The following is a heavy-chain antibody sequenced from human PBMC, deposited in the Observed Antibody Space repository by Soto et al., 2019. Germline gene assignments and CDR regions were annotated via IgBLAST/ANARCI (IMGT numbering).Heavy chain of an antibody. CDR1: GGTFSSYT. CDR3: ARDPATVTTPHYCYGMDV. J-gene: IGHJ6*02. V-gene: IGHV1-69*08. CDR2: IIPILGIA. Sequence: QVQLVQSGAEVKKPGSSVKVSCKASGGTFSSYTISWVRQAPGQGLEWMGRIIPILGIANYAQKFQGRVTITADKSTSTAYMELSSLRSEDTAVYYCARDPATVTTPHYCYGMDVWGQGTTVTVSS. D-gene: IGHD4-17*01.